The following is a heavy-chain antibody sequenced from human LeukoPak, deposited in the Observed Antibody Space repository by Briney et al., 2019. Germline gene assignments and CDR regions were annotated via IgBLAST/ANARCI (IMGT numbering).Heavy chain of an antibody. Sequence: ASVKVSCKASGYTFTGYYMHWVRQAPGQGLEWMGWINPNSGGTNYAQKFQGRVTMTRDTSISTAYMELSRLRSDDTAVYYCAREKEVDTAMVTFLDYWGQGTLVTVSS. J-gene: IGHJ4*02. CDR3: AREKEVDTAMVTFLDY. D-gene: IGHD5-18*01. CDR1: GYTFTGYY. V-gene: IGHV1-2*02. CDR2: INPNSGGT.